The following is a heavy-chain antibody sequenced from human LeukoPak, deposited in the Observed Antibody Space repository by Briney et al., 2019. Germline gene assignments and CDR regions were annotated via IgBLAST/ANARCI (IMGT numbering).Heavy chain of an antibody. D-gene: IGHD6-13*01. CDR1: GGSFSGYY. V-gene: IGHV4-34*01. CDR2: INHSGST. J-gene: IGHJ1*01. Sequence: SETLSLTCAVYGGSFSGYYWSWIRQPPGKGLEWIGEINHSGSTNYNPSLKSRVTISVDTSKNQFSLKLSSVAAADTAVYYCASRVGIAAAGTWHFQHWGQGTLVTVSS. CDR3: ASRVGIAAAGTWHFQH.